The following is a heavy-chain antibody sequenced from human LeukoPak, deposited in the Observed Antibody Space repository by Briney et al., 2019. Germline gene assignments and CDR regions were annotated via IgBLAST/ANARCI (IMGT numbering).Heavy chain of an antibody. Sequence: PSQTLSLTCTVSGDSISSGDYYWSWIRQPAGKGLEWIGRISSSGSTNYNPSLKSRVTISVDTSKNQFSLKLNSVTAADTAVYYCARDLMVRGVIPSPDYWGQGTLVTVSS. CDR2: ISSSGST. CDR1: GDSISSGDYY. D-gene: IGHD3-10*01. J-gene: IGHJ4*02. V-gene: IGHV4-61*02. CDR3: ARDLMVRGVIPSPDY.